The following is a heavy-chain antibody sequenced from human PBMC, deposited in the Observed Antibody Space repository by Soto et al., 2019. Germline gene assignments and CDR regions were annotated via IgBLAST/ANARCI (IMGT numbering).Heavy chain of an antibody. J-gene: IGHJ4*02. D-gene: IGHD2-21*02. CDR3: ARESTPVVVTAILAY. CDR2: INSDGSST. Sequence: GSLRLSCAASGFTFSSYWMHWVRQAPGKGLVWVSRINSDGSSTSYADSVKGRFTISRDNAKNTLYLQMNSLRAEDTAVYYCARESTPVVVTAILAYWGQGTLVTVSS. V-gene: IGHV3-74*01. CDR1: GFTFSSYW.